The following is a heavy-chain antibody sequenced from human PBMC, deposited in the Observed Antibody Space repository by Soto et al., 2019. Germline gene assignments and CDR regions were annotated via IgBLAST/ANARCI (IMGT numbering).Heavy chain of an antibody. J-gene: IGHJ6*02. CDR1: GGTFSSYA. V-gene: IGHV1-69*13. Sequence: LVKVSCKASGGTFSSYAISWVRQAPGQGLEWMGGIIPIFGTANYAQKFQGRVTITADESTSTAYMELSSLRSEDTAVYYCARDRPIKVRAVIITGFGMDVWGQGTTVTVTS. CDR2: IIPIFGTA. D-gene: IGHD3-10*01. CDR3: ARDRPIKVRAVIITGFGMDV.